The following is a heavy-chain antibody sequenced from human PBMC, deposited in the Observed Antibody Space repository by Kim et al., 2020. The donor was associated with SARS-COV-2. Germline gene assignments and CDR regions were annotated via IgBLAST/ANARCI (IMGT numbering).Heavy chain of an antibody. Sequence: LESVKGRLTISRDNTKRSLYLQTNSQRAEDTAVYYCAREMIAAAGYFDYWGQGTLVTVSS. V-gene: IGHV3-7*03. J-gene: IGHJ4*02. D-gene: IGHD6-13*01. CDR3: AREMIAAAGYFDY.